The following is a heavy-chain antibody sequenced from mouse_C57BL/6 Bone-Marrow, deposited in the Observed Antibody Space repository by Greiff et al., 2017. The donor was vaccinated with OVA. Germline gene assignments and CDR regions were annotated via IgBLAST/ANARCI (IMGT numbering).Heavy chain of an antibody. J-gene: IGHJ4*01. D-gene: IGHD1-1*01. V-gene: IGHV1-15*01. CDR3: KRLATTGVASDAMDY. CDR2: IDSETGST. CDR1: GYTFTDYE. Sequence: VQLLQSGAELVRPGASVTLSCKASGYTFTDYEMHWVQQTPVHGLEWIGAIDSETGSTAYNQKFKGKAILTADKSSSTAYMELRSLTSEDSAVYYGKRLATTGVASDAMDYWGQGTSVTVSA.